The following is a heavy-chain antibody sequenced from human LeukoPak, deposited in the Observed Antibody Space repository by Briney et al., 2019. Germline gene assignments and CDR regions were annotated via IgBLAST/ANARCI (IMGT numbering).Heavy chain of an antibody. CDR1: GGSFSGYY. CDR2: INHSGST. J-gene: IGHJ4*02. Sequence: SETLSLTCAVYGGSFSGYYWSWIRQPPGKGLEWIGEINHSGSTNYNPSLKSRVTISVDTFKNQFSLKLSSVTAADTAVYYCARARRGSSTSGDFDYWGQGTLVTVSS. D-gene: IGHD2-2*01. V-gene: IGHV4-34*01. CDR3: ARARRGSSTSGDFDY.